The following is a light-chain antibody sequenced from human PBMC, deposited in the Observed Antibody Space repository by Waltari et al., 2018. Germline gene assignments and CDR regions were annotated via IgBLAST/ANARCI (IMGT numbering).Light chain of an antibody. J-gene: IGKJ1*01. Sequence: DIQMTQSSSSLSASLGDRVTITCPASQGISNYLAWYQHKPGKVPKLLIYAASTLQSGVPSRFSGSGSGTDFTLTISSLQPEDVATYYCQKYNSAPWTFGQGTKVEIK. CDR1: QGISNY. CDR2: AAS. V-gene: IGKV1-27*01. CDR3: QKYNSAPWT.